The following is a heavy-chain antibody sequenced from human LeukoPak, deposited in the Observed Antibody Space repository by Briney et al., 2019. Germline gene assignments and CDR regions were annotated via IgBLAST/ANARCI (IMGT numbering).Heavy chain of an antibody. Sequence: GASVKVSCKASGYTFTGYFTHWVRQAPGQGLEWMGWINPNRGGTNYAQKFQGRVTMTRDTSISTAYMELSRLRSDDTAVYYCAILTAVPGTSYYGMDVWGQGTTVTVSS. V-gene: IGHV1-2*02. D-gene: IGHD6-19*01. J-gene: IGHJ6*02. CDR3: AILTAVPGTSYYGMDV. CDR1: GYTFTGYF. CDR2: INPNRGGT.